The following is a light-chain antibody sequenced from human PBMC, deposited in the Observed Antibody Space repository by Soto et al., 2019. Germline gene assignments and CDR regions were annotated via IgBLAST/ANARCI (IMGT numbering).Light chain of an antibody. V-gene: IGKV1-33*01. CDR1: QDISNY. Sequence: DIQMTQSPSSLSASVGDRVTITCQASQDISNYLNWYQQKPGKAPKLLIYDASNLETGVPSRFSASGSGTDFTFTISSLQPEDIATYYCQQYDNLLRGTFGQGTKLEIK. CDR2: DAS. J-gene: IGKJ2*01. CDR3: QQYDNLLRGT.